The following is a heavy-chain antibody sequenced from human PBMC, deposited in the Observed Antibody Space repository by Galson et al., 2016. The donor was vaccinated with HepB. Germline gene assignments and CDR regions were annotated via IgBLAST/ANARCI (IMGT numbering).Heavy chain of an antibody. CDR3: ATAGRTSGRSDTFEF. V-gene: IGHV3-30-3*01. Sequence: SLRLSCATSGITFSRLVMHWVRQAPGKGLEWVAVIGHDGTGKVYADAVGGRFTISKDDSRSTLYLQMDSLAPEDTAVYFCATAGRTSGRSDTFEFWGPGALVSVSS. CDR1: GITFSRLV. D-gene: IGHD6-19*01. CDR2: IGHDGTGK. J-gene: IGHJ3*01.